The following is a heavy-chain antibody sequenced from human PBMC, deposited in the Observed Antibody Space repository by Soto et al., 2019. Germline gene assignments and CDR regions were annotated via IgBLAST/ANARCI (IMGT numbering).Heavy chain of an antibody. CDR3: ARFNYYDSSGYYYLVFFDY. V-gene: IGHV2-5*02. CDR2: IYWDDDK. Sequence: SLPTLVNPTQTLTLTCTFCEFSLTTSGFGVGWTRQPPGKALESLALIYWDDDKRYSPSLKSRLTITKDTSKNQVVLTMTNMDPVDTATYYCARFNYYDSSGYYYLVFFDYWGQGTLVTVSS. CDR1: EFSLTTSGFG. D-gene: IGHD3-22*01. J-gene: IGHJ4*02.